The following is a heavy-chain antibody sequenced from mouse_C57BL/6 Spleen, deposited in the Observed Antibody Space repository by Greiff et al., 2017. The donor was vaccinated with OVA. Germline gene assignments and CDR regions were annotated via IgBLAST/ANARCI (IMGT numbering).Heavy chain of an antibody. Sequence: VQLVESGAELVRPGASVTLSCKASGYTFTDYEMHWVKQTPVHGLEWIGAIDPETGGTAYNQKFKGKAILTADKSSSTAYMELRSLTSEDSAVYYCTRGGTGYYFDYWGQGTTLTVSS. CDR3: TRGGTGYYFDY. CDR2: IDPETGGT. J-gene: IGHJ2*01. V-gene: IGHV1-15*01. CDR1: GYTFTDYE. D-gene: IGHD4-1*01.